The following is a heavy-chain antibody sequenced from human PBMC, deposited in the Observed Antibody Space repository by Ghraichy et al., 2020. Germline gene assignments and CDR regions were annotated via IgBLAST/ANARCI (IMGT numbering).Heavy chain of an antibody. V-gene: IGHV4-38-2*01. J-gene: IGHJ4*02. CDR3: ARVRFWNEDYFDY. CDR2: IYHSGST. D-gene: IGHD1-1*01. Sequence: SETLSLTCAVSGYSINSGYYWGWIRQPPGKGLEWIGSIYHSGSTYYNPSLRSRVTISVDTSKNQFSLKQSSVTAADTAVYYCARVRFWNEDYFDYWGQGTLVTVSS. CDR1: GYSINSGYY.